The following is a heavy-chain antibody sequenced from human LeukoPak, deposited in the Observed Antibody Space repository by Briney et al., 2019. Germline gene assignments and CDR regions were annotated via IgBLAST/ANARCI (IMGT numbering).Heavy chain of an antibody. CDR1: GGSISSYY. CDR3: ARRVDAFDI. V-gene: IGHV4-59*01. J-gene: IGHJ3*02. Sequence: SETLSLTCTVPGGSISSYYWSWIRQPPGKGLEWIGYIYYSGSTNYNPSLKSRVTISVDTSKNQFSLKLSSVTAADTAVYYCARRVDAFDIWGQGTMVTVSS. CDR2: IYYSGST.